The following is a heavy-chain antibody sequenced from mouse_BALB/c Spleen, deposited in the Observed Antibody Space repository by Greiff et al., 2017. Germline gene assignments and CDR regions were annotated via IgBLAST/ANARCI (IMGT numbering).Heavy chain of an antibody. D-gene: IGHD2-1*01. CDR2: INPSSGYT. Sequence: QVQLQQSGAELARPGASVKMSCKASGYTFTSYTMHWVKQRPGQGLEWIGYINPSSGYTNYNQKFKDKATLTADKSSSTAYMQLSSLTSEDSAVYYCARPGGNPWFAYWGQGTLVTVSA. CDR1: GYTFTSYT. V-gene: IGHV1-4*01. CDR3: ARPGGNPWFAY. J-gene: IGHJ3*01.